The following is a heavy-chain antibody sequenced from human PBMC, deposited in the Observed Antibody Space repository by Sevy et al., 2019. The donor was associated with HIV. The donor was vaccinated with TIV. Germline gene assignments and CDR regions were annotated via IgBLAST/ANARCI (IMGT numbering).Heavy chain of an antibody. D-gene: IGHD6-13*01. J-gene: IGHJ4*02. CDR3: ATHADIAAAGRVFDY. Sequence: GESLKISCAASGFTFSDHYMEWVRQAPGKGLEWVGRIRNKADSYTTEYAASVKGRFTISRDDSKNSLYLLMNSLKTEDTAVYYCATHADIAAAGRVFDYWGQGTLVTVSS. CDR1: GFTFSDHY. V-gene: IGHV3-72*01. CDR2: IRNKADSYTT.